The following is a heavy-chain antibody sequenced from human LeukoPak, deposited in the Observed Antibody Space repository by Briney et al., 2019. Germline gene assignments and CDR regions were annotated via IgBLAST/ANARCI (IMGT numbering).Heavy chain of an antibody. CDR2: IYDDGFTS. V-gene: IGHV3-30*02. CDR1: GFTFGNYG. CDR3: ARGPARGYYDSSTGYDFDY. J-gene: IGHJ4*02. Sequence: PGGSLRLSCAASGFTFGNYGMHWVRQAPGMGLEWLTFIYDDGFTSYYADSVKGRFTVSRDNSKNTLYVQMNNVRIDDMAVYYCARGPARGYYDSSTGYDFDYWGQGTLVTVSS. D-gene: IGHD3-22*01.